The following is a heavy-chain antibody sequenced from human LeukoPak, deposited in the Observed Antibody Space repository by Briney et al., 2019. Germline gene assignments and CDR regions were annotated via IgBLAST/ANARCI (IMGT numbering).Heavy chain of an antibody. D-gene: IGHD3-22*01. V-gene: IGHV3-23*01. CDR1: GFTVSSNY. J-gene: IGHJ3*02. CDR3: AKDHGGITMIVVVIRDQIYDAFDI. Sequence: PGGSLRLSCEASGFTVSSNYMSWVRQAPGKGLEWVSAISGSGGSTYYADSVKGRFTISRDNSKNTLYLQMNSLRAEDTAVYYCAKDHGGITMIVVVIRDQIYDAFDIWGQGTMVTVSS. CDR2: ISGSGGST.